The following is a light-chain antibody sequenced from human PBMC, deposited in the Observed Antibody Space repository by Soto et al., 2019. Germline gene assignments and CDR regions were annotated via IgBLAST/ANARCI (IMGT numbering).Light chain of an antibody. CDR1: QTIRGL. Sequence: EIVLTQSPATLSLSPGERATLSCRTSQTIRGLLNWYQQRPGQAPRLLIYDTSNRATDIPARFSGSGSGTDFILTISRLEPEDFAVYYCQQYGSSPGTFGQGTKVEIK. V-gene: IGKV3-20*01. CDR3: QQYGSSPGT. CDR2: DTS. J-gene: IGKJ1*01.